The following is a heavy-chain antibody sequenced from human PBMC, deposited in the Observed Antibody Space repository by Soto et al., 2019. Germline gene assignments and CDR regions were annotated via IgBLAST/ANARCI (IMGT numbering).Heavy chain of an antibody. V-gene: IGHV1-3*01. D-gene: IGHD5-12*01. J-gene: IGHJ5*02. CDR2: INAGDGNT. CDR3: ARVYSGYDWNWFDP. Sequence: QVQLVQSGTEVKKPGASVKVSCKASGFTFTNYAMHWVRLAPGQRLEWMGWINAGDGNTKYSQTFQGRVTITRDTSTSTAYMELSSLRSEDTAVYYCARVYSGYDWNWFDPWGQGTLVTVSS. CDR1: GFTFTNYA.